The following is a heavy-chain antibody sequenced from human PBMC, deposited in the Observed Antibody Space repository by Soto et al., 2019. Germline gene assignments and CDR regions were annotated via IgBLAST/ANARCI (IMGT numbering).Heavy chain of an antibody. CDR1: GFTFSSYT. CDR2: ISSNGMTT. Sequence: GSLRLSCSASGFTFSSYTMHWVRQAPGKGLEHISRISSNGMTTHYADSVKGRFTISRDNAKNTLFLQTSSLRAEDMAVYYCVKDRSAVHYAFDPWGQGTLVTVSS. CDR3: VKDRSAVHYAFDP. V-gene: IGHV3-64D*06. J-gene: IGHJ5*02. D-gene: IGHD3-16*01.